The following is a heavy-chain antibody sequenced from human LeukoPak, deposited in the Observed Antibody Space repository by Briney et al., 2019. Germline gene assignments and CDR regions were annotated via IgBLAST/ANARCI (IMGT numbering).Heavy chain of an antibody. J-gene: IGHJ5*02. V-gene: IGHV4-39*07. Sequence: SETLSLTCTVSGGSITKTYFYWGWIRQPPGKGLEWIGSISDSGRTYYNPSLKSRVTISVDTFKNQISLNLSSVTAADTAVYFCARDSSEELSGTIGTDWLDPWGQGTAVSVSS. CDR2: ISDSGRT. D-gene: IGHD1-14*01. CDR3: ARDSSEELSGTIGTDWLDP. CDR1: GGSITKTYFY.